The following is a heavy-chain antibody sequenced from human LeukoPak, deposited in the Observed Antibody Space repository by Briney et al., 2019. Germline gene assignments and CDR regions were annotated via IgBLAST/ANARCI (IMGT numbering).Heavy chain of an antibody. CDR1: GDTFSSYA. V-gene: IGHV1-69*04. CDR3: ARDQSGSSYYYYGMDV. Sequence: SVKVSCKASGDTFSSYAFSWVRQAPGQGLEWMGRIIPIFGIANYAQKFQGRVTITADKSTSTAYMELSSLRSEDTAVYYCARDQSGSSYYYYGMDVWGQGTTVTVSS. J-gene: IGHJ6*02. D-gene: IGHD1-26*01. CDR2: IIPIFGIA.